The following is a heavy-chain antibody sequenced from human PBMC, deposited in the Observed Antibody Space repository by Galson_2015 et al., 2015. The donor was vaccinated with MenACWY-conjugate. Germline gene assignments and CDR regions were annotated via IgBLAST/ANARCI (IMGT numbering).Heavy chain of an antibody. J-gene: IGHJ6*02. CDR3: TTRPRTVTTPYGMDV. D-gene: IGHD4-17*01. Sequence: SLRLSCAASGFTFSGSAMHWVRQASGKGLEWVGRIRSKANSYATAYAASVKGRFTISRDDSKNTAYLQMNSLKTEDTAVYYCTTRPRTVTTPYGMDVWGQGTTVTVSS. CDR2: IRSKANSYAT. V-gene: IGHV3-73*01. CDR1: GFTFSGSA.